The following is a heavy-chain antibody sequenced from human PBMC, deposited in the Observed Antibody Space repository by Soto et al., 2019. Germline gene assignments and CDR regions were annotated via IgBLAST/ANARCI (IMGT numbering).Heavy chain of an antibody. J-gene: IGHJ4*02. D-gene: IGHD1-20*01. CDR2: IYHSGST. V-gene: IGHV4-30-2*01. Sequence: PSETLSLTCTVSGGSINSGDNYWSWIRQPPGKGLEWIGYIYHSGSTYYNPSLKSRVTISVDRSKNQFSLKLSSVTAADTAVYYCARELTGRFDYWGQGTLVTVSS. CDR3: ARELTGRFDY. CDR1: GGSINSGDNY.